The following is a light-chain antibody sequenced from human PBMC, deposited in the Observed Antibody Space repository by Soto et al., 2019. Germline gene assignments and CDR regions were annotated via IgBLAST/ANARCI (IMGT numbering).Light chain of an antibody. CDR1: QSVSSSC. CDR3: QQYGSSPQT. J-gene: IGKJ2*01. V-gene: IGKV3-20*01. Sequence: EIVLTQSPGTLSLSPGERATLSCRASQSVSSSCLAWYQQKPGQAPRLLIYGASRRATGIPDRFSGSGSGTDFTLTINRLEPEDFAVYYCQQYGSSPQTFGQGTKLEIK. CDR2: GAS.